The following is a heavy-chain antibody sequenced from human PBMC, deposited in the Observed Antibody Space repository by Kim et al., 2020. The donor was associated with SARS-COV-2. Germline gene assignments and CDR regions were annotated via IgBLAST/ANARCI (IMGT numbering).Heavy chain of an antibody. V-gene: IGHV3-74*01. CDR3: ARELKIDPTSPRQYDALDM. CDR1: EFTFSNYW. CDR2: IKSDGSSK. J-gene: IGHJ3*02. D-gene: IGHD4-4*01. Sequence: GGSLRLSCAASEFTFSNYWMHWVRQMPGQGLEWVSRIKSDGSSKDYADSVKGRFRITRDNAWNKMYLEMNGLRVDDTAVYYCARELKIDPTSPRQYDALDMWGQGTMVTVSS.